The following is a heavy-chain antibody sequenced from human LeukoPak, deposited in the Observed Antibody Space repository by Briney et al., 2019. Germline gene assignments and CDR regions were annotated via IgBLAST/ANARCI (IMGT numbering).Heavy chain of an antibody. Sequence: SETLSLXCTVSGDSISSGYSYWNWIRQPAGKGLEWIGRVYTSGITNYNPSLKSRVTISIATSKNQFSLKLSSVTAADTAVYYCVLGRVVVGATLAFDIWGQGTMVTVSS. CDR2: VYTSGIT. CDR1: GDSISSGYSY. D-gene: IGHD2-15*01. CDR3: VLGRVVVGATLAFDI. J-gene: IGHJ3*02. V-gene: IGHV4-61*02.